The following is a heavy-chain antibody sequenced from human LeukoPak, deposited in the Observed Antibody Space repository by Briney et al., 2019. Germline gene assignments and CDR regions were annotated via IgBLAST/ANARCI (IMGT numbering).Heavy chain of an antibody. V-gene: IGHV3-11*04. CDR2: ISSSGSTI. CDR1: GFTFSDYY. D-gene: IGHD3-22*01. J-gene: IGHJ6*03. Sequence: PGGSLRLSCAASGFTFSDYYMSWIRQAPGKGLEWVSYISSSGSTIYYADSVKGRFTISRDNAKNSLYLQMNSLRAEDTAVYYCARAPGYYDSSGWYYYMDVWGKGTTVTISS. CDR3: ARAPGYYDSSGWYYYMDV.